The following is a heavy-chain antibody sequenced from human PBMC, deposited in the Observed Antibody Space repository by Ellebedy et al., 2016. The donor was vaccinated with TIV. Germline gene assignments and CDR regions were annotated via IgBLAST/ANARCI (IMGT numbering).Heavy chain of an antibody. CDR1: GYIFTSYY. V-gene: IGHV1-46*01. Sequence: ASVKVSCKASGYIFTSYYIHWVRQAPGQGPEWMGRINPSGGRTNYAQKFQGRVTMTSDTSATTVYMELSSLRSEDTAVYYCARDRGLVGVTLWFGDYWGQGTLVAVSS. J-gene: IGHJ4*02. D-gene: IGHD1-26*01. CDR2: INPSGGRT. CDR3: ARDRGLVGVTLWFGDY.